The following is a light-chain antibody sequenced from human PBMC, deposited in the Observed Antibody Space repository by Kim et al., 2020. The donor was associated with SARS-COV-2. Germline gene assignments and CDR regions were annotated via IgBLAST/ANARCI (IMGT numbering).Light chain of an antibody. CDR3: QQYGRSLT. Sequence: SLSPGERATLSCRASQSVKNTSVAWYQQKPGQAPRLLIYGASSRATGIPDRFSGSGSGTDFTLTISRLEPEDFAVYYCQQYGRSLTFGGGTKLEI. J-gene: IGKJ4*01. CDR1: QSVKNTS. V-gene: IGKV3-20*01. CDR2: GAS.